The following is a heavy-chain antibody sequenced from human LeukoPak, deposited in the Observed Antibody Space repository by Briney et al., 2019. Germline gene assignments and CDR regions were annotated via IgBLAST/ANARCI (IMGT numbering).Heavy chain of an antibody. J-gene: IGHJ5*02. CDR2: INPNSGGT. Sequence: ASVKVSCKASGYTFTGYYMHWVRQAPGQGLEWMGWINPNSGGTNYAQKFQGRVTMTRDTSISTAYMELSGLRSDDTAVYYCARGHSSGYFNWFDPWGQGTLVTVSS. D-gene: IGHD3-22*01. V-gene: IGHV1-2*02. CDR3: ARGHSSGYFNWFDP. CDR1: GYTFTGYY.